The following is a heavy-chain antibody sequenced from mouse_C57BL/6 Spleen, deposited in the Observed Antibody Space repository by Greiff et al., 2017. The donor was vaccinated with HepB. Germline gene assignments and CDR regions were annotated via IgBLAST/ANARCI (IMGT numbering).Heavy chain of an antibody. CDR3: AREGIYYYGSSYKEFDY. CDR2: IDPSDSYT. J-gene: IGHJ2*01. Sequence: VQLQQPGAELVMPGASVKLSCKASGYTFTSYWMHWVKQRPGQGLEWIGEIDPSDSYTNYNQKFKGKSTLTVDKSSSTAYMQLSSLTSEDSAVYYCAREGIYYYGSSYKEFDYWGQGTTRTVSS. V-gene: IGHV1-69*01. CDR1: GYTFTSYW. D-gene: IGHD1-1*01.